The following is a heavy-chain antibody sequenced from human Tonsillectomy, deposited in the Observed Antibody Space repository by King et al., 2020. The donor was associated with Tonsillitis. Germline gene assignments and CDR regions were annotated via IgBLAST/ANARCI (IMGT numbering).Heavy chain of an antibody. D-gene: IGHD6-19*01. J-gene: IGHJ4*02. CDR2: ISFDASRE. CDR3: ARERLYSSDWGIDY. V-gene: IGHV3-33*05. Sequence: VQLVESGGGVVQPGGSLRLSCASSGFDFSSCGMHLVRQAPGKGLEWVAVISFDASRENYADSVKGRFTIARDNSKNTPYLQMNSLRAEDTAVYYCARERLYSSDWGIDYWGQGSLVTVSS. CDR1: GFDFSSCG.